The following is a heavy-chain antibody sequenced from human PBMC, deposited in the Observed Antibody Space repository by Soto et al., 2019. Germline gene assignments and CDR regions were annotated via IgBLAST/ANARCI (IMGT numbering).Heavy chain of an antibody. CDR2: IYYSGST. D-gene: IGHD5-18*01. V-gene: IGHV4-30-4*01. J-gene: IGHJ4*02. Sequence: SETLSLTCTVSGGSISSGDYYWSWIRQPPGKGLEWIGYIYYSGSTYYNPSLKSRVIISVDTSKNQFSLKLSSVTAADTAVYYCARVDTAMGTGFDYWDQGTLVTVSS. CDR1: GGSISSGDYY. CDR3: ARVDTAMGTGFDY.